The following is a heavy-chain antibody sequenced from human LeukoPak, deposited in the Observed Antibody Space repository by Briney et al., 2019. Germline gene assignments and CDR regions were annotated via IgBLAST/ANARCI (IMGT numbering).Heavy chain of an antibody. V-gene: IGHV1-46*01. J-gene: IGHJ4*02. D-gene: IGHD1-26*01. Sequence: ASVKVSCKASGYTFTSYYMHWVRQAPGQGLEWMGVINLSAGTTNYAQKFQGRVTMTRDMSTSTVYMELSSLTSEDTAVYYCAREMGVGSTMGYFYYWGQGTLVTVSS. CDR2: INLSAGTT. CDR1: GYTFTSYY. CDR3: AREMGVGSTMGYFYY.